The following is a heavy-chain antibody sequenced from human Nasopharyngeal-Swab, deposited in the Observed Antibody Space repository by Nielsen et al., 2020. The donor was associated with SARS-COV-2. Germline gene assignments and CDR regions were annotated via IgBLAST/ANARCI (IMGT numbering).Heavy chain of an antibody. CDR2: IWYDGSNK. J-gene: IGHJ6*02. D-gene: IGHD4-23*01. CDR3: VRKENFDGGKGNYYYGMDV. V-gene: IGHV3-33*01. Sequence: WIRQPPGEGLEWVAVIWYDGSNKYYADSVKGRFTISRDNSKNTLYLQMNSLRAEDTAVYYCVRKENFDGGKGNYYYGMDVWGQGTTVTVSS.